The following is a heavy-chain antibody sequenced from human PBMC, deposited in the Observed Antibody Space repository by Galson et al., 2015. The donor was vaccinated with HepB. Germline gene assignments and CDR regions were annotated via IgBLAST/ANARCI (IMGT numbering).Heavy chain of an antibody. CDR2: ISYDGSNK. V-gene: IGHV3-30*18. J-gene: IGHJ4*02. D-gene: IGHD1-26*01. CDR1: GFTFSSYG. Sequence: SLRLSCAASGFTFSSYGMHWVRQAPGKGLEWVAVISYDGSNKYYADSVKGRFTISRDNSKNTLYLQMNSLRAEDTAVYYCAKDWGSGSYRFDYWGQGTLVTVSS. CDR3: AKDWGSGSYRFDY.